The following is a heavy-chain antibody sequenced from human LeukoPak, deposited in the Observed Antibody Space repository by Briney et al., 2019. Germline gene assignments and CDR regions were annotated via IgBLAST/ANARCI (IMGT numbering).Heavy chain of an antibody. CDR3: ARVKPGNYFDY. D-gene: IGHD1-14*01. Sequence: GGSLRLSGAASGFTFSSYSMNWVRQAPGKGLEWVSSISSSSSYIYYADSVKGRFTISRDNAKNSLYLQMNSLRAEDTAVYYCARVKPGNYFDYWGQGTLVTVSS. CDR2: ISSSSSYI. J-gene: IGHJ4*02. CDR1: GFTFSSYS. V-gene: IGHV3-21*01.